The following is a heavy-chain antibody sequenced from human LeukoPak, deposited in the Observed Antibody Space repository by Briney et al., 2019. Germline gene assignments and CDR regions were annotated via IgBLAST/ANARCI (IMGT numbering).Heavy chain of an antibody. CDR3: ARHPVLLSGMDV. V-gene: IGHV4-59*08. J-gene: IGHJ6*02. D-gene: IGHD3-10*01. CDR2: IYYSGGTDYNPFPT. Sequence: SETLSLTCTVSGGSISRHYWSWVRQPPGKGLEWIGYIYYSGGTDYNPFPTNYNPSLKSRVTISLNTSKKQFSLKLTSVTAADTAVYYCARHPVLLSGMDVWGQGTTVTVSS. CDR1: GGSISRHY.